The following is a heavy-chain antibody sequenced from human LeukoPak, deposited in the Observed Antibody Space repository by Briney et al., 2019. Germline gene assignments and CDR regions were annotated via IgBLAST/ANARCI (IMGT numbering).Heavy chain of an antibody. CDR2: IIPILGIA. J-gene: IGHJ4*02. Sequence: SVKVSCKASGGTFSSYTISWVRQAPGQGLEWMGRIIPILGIANYAQKFQGRVTITADKSTSTAYMELSSLRSEDTAVYYCARDPRGGYYFDYWGPGTLVTVSS. CDR3: ARDPRGGYYFDY. D-gene: IGHD3-10*01. CDR1: GGTFSSYT. V-gene: IGHV1-69*04.